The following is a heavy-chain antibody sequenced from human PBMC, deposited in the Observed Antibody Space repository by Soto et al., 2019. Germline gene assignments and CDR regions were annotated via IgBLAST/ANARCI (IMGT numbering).Heavy chain of an antibody. V-gene: IGHV5-51*01. CDR2: IYPGDSDT. J-gene: IGHJ6*02. CDR3: ARQGSNGAYVYFPMDV. CDR1: GYRFNSYW. Sequence: PGESLKISCKGSGYRFNSYWIGWVRQLPGQGLEWIGMIYPGDSDTTYNPSFQGQVTMSADKSISTAYLQWTSLKASDTGTYYCARQGSNGAYVYFPMDVWGQGTTVTVSS. D-gene: IGHD3-16*01.